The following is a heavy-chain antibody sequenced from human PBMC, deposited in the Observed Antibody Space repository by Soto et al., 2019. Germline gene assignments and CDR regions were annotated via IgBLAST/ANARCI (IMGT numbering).Heavy chain of an antibody. Sequence: PSETLSLTCTFSVVSISSGDYYCSWMGQPPGKGLEWIGYIYYSGSTYYNPSLKSRVTISVDTSKNQFSLKLSSVTAADTAVYYCARFTGTAMMYYFDYWGQGTLVNVS. V-gene: IGHV4-30-4*01. CDR2: IYYSGST. D-gene: IGHD5-18*01. CDR1: VVSISSGDYY. CDR3: ARFTGTAMMYYFDY. J-gene: IGHJ4*02.